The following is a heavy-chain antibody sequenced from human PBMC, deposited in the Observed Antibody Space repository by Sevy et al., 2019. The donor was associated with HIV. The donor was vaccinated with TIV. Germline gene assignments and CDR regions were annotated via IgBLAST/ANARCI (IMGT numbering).Heavy chain of an antibody. Sequence: GGSLRLSCATSGFIFSNYAMHWIRRAPGKGLEWVAVLWYDGTDKYYADSVQGRFTISRDNSKNTLYLQMNSLRVEDTAVYYCARYWGRDGHSIDYWGQGTLVTVSS. CDR2: LWYDGTDK. CDR3: ARYWGRDGHSIDY. CDR1: GFIFSNYA. D-gene: IGHD3-16*01. V-gene: IGHV3-33*01. J-gene: IGHJ4*02.